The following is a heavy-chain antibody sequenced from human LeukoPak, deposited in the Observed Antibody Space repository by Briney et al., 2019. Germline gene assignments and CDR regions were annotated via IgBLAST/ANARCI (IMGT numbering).Heavy chain of an antibody. J-gene: IGHJ4*02. CDR3: ARDGVAVAGLDY. Sequence: GGSLRLSCAASGFTFSSYSMNWVRQAPGKGLEWVSSISSSSSYIYYADSVKGRFTISRDNAKNSLYLQMNSLRAEDTAVYYCARDGVAVAGLDYWGQGTLVTVSS. CDR2: ISSSSSYI. CDR1: GFTFSSYS. V-gene: IGHV3-21*01. D-gene: IGHD6-19*01.